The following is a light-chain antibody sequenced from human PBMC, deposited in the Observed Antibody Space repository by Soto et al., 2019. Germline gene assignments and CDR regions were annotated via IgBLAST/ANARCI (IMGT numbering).Light chain of an antibody. CDR1: QSVSNN. V-gene: IGKV3-15*01. CDR2: GAS. CDR3: QQYNNWWT. Sequence: EIVMTQSPATLSVSPGERATLSCRASQSVSNNLAWYQKKPGQAPRLLIYGASTRATGITARCSGSGSGTEFTLTISSLQSEDFAFYYCQQYNNWWTFGQGPRVDIK. J-gene: IGKJ1*01.